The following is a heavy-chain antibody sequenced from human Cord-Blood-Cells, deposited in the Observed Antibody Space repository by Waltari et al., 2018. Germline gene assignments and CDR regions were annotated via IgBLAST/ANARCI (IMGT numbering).Heavy chain of an antibody. V-gene: IGHV1-69*01. CDR3: ARENYDFWSGYYKGGAFDI. Sequence: QVQLLQSGAEVKKPGSSVKVSCTASGGTFSSYAISWVRQAPGQGLEWMGGIIPIFGTANYAQKFQGRVTITADESTSTAYMELSSLRSEDTAVYYCARENYDFWSGYYKGGAFDIWGQGTMVTVSS. D-gene: IGHD3-3*01. CDR2: IIPIFGTA. J-gene: IGHJ3*02. CDR1: GGTFSSYA.